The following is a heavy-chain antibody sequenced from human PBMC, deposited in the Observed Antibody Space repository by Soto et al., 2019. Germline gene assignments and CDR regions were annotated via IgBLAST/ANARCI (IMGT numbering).Heavy chain of an antibody. CDR3: ASLSYDILTGNNDFDY. Sequence: PVGSLRLSCAASGFTFSSYSMNWVRQAPGKGLEWVSSISSSSSYIYYADSVKGRFTISRDNAKNSLYLQMNSLRAEDTAVYYCASLSYDILTGNNDFDYWGQETLVTVSS. V-gene: IGHV3-21*01. CDR2: ISSSSSYI. D-gene: IGHD3-9*01. J-gene: IGHJ4*02. CDR1: GFTFSSYS.